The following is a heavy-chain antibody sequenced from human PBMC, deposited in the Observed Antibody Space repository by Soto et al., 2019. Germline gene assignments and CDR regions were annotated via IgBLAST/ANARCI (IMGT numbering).Heavy chain of an antibody. CDR1: GFTFSSYG. Sequence: QVQLVESGGGVVQPGRSLRLSCAASGFTFSSYGMHWVRQAPGKGLEWMAVISHDETINAYADSVYGRFTISRDNSKNTLYLQMNSLRTEDTAVYHCAKLPHIGWHHHYYGMDVWGQGTTVTVSS. V-gene: IGHV3-30*18. CDR3: AKLPHIGWHHHYYGMDV. D-gene: IGHD6-19*01. CDR2: ISHDETIN. J-gene: IGHJ6*02.